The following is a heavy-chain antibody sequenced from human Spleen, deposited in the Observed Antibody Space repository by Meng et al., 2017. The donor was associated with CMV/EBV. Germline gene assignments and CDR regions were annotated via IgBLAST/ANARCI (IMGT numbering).Heavy chain of an antibody. V-gene: IGHV4-31*02. CDR1: GDSF. CDR3: ARSSGGPMVRGVIITTYQFDY. J-gene: IGHJ4*02. D-gene: IGHD3-10*01. CDR2: MYAGGEI. Sequence: GDSFWAWIRQPPGKGLEWIGYMYAGGEIYYNPSLKSRLTISVDTSKNQFSLKLSFVTAADTAVYYCARSSGGPMVRGVIITTYQFDYWGQGTLVTVSS.